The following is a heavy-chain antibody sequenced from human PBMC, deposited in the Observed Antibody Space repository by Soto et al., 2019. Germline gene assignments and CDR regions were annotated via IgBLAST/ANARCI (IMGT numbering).Heavy chain of an antibody. J-gene: IGHJ6*02. V-gene: IGHV1-2*02. CDR2: VNPNSGGT. CDR3: ARVPPDYYYYGMDA. CDR1: GYTFTGYY. Sequence: ASVKVSCKASGYTFTGYYMHWVRQAPGQGLEWMGWVNPNSGGTNYAQKFQGRVTMTRDTSISTAYMELSRLRSDDTAVYYCARVPPDYYYYGMDAWGQGTTGTVSS.